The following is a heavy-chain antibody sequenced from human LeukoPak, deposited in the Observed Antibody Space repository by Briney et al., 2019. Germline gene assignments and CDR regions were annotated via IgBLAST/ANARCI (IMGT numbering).Heavy chain of an antibody. V-gene: IGHV1-2*02. J-gene: IGHJ4*02. Sequence: GASVTVSCKASGYTFTGYYMHWVRPAPGRGGEWMGWINPNSGGTNYAQKFQGRVTMTRDTSISTAYMELSRLRSDDTAVYYCARGQGYCSSTSCATFDYWGQGTLGTVSS. D-gene: IGHD2-2*01. CDR1: GYTFTGYY. CDR3: ARGQGYCSSTSCATFDY. CDR2: INPNSGGT.